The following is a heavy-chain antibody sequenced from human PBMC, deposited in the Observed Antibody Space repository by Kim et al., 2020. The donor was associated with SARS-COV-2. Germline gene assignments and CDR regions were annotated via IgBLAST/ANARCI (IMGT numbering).Heavy chain of an antibody. Sequence: YAQKFQGRVTMTRNTSMSTAYMELSSLRSEDTAVYYCARPLGGSGTTLGCWGQGTLVTVSS. J-gene: IGHJ4*02. CDR3: ARPLGGSGTTLGC. V-gene: IGHV1-8*01. D-gene: IGHD3-10*01.